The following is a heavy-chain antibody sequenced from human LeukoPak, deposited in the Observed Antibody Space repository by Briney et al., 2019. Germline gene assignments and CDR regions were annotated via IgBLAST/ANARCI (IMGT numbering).Heavy chain of an antibody. CDR2: IYTSGST. V-gene: IGHV4-4*07. J-gene: IGHJ4*02. CDR3: ARENRYYYDSGGYPALIFDY. D-gene: IGHD3-22*01. Sequence: SETLSLTCTVSGGSISSYYWSWIRQPAGKGLEWIGRIYTSGSTNHNPSLKSRVTMSVDTSKNQFSLKLSSVTAADTAVYYCARENRYYYDSGGYPALIFDYWGQGTLVTVSS. CDR1: GGSISSYY.